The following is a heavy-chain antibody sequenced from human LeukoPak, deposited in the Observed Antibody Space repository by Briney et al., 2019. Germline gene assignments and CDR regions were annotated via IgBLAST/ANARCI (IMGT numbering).Heavy chain of an antibody. D-gene: IGHD2-2*01. Sequence: GASVKVSCKASGYTFTSYGISWVRQAPGQGLEWMGWISAYNGNTNYAQKLQGRVTMTTDTSTSTAYMELRSLRSDDTAVYYCARLQGAHIVVVPAANWFDPWGQGTLVTVSS. J-gene: IGHJ5*02. CDR1: GYTFTSYG. CDR3: ARLQGAHIVVVPAANWFDP. CDR2: ISAYNGNT. V-gene: IGHV1-18*01.